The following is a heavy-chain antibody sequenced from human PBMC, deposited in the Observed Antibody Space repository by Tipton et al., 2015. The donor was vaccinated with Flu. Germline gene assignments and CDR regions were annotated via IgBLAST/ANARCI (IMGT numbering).Heavy chain of an antibody. D-gene: IGHD4-11*01. CDR1: GGSVGSPYC. Sequence: TLSLTCSVSGGSVGSPYCWAWVRQPPGKGLEWIGNICPGSPYYNPSLTSRVTISIDTFKAQFSLRLTSVTAADTAVYFCARRDFSNYVSEPRNWFDSWGQGTLVTVSS. V-gene: IGHV4-38-2*01. CDR3: ARRDFSNYVSEPRNWFDS. J-gene: IGHJ5*02. CDR2: ICPGSP.